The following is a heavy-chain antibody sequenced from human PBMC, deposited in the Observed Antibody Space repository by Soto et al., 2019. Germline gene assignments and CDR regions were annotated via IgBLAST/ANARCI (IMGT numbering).Heavy chain of an antibody. J-gene: IGHJ4*02. CDR1: EFTFSSFW. V-gene: IGHV3-7*01. CDR2: INQVGSEK. CDR3: ARGPDYYESTGFYRTYYFDY. Sequence: EVQLVESGGAWVQPGGSLSLSCKAPEFTFSSFWMPWVRQAPGKGLEWVAKINQVGSEKNYVDSVKGRFTISRDNAKNSLYLQMNSLRAEDTAMYYCARGPDYYESTGFYRTYYFDYWGQGTLVTVSS. D-gene: IGHD3-22*01.